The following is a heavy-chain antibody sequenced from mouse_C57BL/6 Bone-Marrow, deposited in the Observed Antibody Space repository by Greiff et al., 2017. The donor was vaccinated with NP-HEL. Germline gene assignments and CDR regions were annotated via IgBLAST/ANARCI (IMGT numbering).Heavy chain of an antibody. Sequence: QVHVKQSGPELVKPGASVKISCKASGYAFSSSWMNWVKQRPGKGLEWIGRIYPGDGDTNYNGKFKGKATLTADKSSSTAYMQLSILTSEYSAVSVCAITTLLDRFAYWCQGPLVTVSA. J-gene: IGHJ3*01. CDR1: GYAFSSSW. CDR3: AITTLLDRFAY. V-gene: IGHV1-82*01. CDR2: IYPGDGDT. D-gene: IGHD1-1*01.